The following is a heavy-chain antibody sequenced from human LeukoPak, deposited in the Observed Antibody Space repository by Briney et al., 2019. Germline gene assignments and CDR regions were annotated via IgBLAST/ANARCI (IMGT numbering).Heavy chain of an antibody. D-gene: IGHD3-16*02. V-gene: IGHV4-30-4*08. Sequence: SETLSLTCTVSGGSTSSGDYYWSWIRQPPGKGLEWIGYIYYSGSTYYNPSLKSRVTISVDTSKNQFSLKLSSVTAADTAVYYCARVYRSPYYFDYWGQGTLVTVSS. J-gene: IGHJ4*02. CDR3: ARVYRSPYYFDY. CDR2: IYYSGST. CDR1: GGSTSSGDYY.